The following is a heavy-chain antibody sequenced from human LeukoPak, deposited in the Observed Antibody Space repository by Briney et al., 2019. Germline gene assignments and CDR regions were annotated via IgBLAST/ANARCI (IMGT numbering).Heavy chain of an antibody. J-gene: IGHJ6*02. CDR1: GFTFSSYG. CDR2: IKQDGSEK. D-gene: IGHD3-3*01. V-gene: IGHV3-7*03. Sequence: PGRSLRLSCAASGFTFSSYGMHWVRQAPGKGLEWVANIKQDGSEKYYVDSVKGRFTISRDNAKNSLYLQMNSLRAEDTAVYYCAGEKYYDFWSGYFIPPNQRGMDVWGQGTTVTVSS. CDR3: AGEKYYDFWSGYFIPPNQRGMDV.